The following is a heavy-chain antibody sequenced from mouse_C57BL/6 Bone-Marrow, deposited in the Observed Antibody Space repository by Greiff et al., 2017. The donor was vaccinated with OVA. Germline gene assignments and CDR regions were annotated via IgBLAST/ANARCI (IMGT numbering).Heavy chain of an antibody. CDR2: INPNNGGT. J-gene: IGHJ3*01. CDR3: ASSDGYYPAWFAY. Sequence: EVQLQQSGPELVKPGASVKISCKASGYTFTDYYMNWVKQSHGKSLEWIGDINPNNGGTSYNQKFKGKATLTVDKSSSTAYMALRSLTSEDSAVYYCASSDGYYPAWFAYWGQGTLVTVSA. V-gene: IGHV1-26*01. CDR1: GYTFTDYY. D-gene: IGHD2-3*01.